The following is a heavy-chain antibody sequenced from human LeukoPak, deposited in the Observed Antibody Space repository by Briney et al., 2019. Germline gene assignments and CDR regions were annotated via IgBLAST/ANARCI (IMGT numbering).Heavy chain of an antibody. J-gene: IGHJ4*02. CDR2: ISGSGGST. V-gene: IGHV3-23*01. CDR3: AKGGGGGYDLGDY. Sequence: GGSLRLSCAASGFTFSSYAMSWVRQAPGKGLEWVSTISGSGGSTYYADSVKGRFTISRDNSKNTLYLQMNSLRAEDTAVYYCAKGGGGGYDLGDYWGQGTLVTVSS. CDR1: GFTFSSYA. D-gene: IGHD5-12*01.